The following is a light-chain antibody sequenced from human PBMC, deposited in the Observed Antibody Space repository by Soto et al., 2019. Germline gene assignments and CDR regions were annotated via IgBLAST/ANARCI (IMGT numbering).Light chain of an antibody. J-gene: IGKJ5*01. Sequence: DIVMTQSPLSLPVTPGEPASISCRSSQSLLHSNGYNYLDWYLQKPGQSPQLLIYLGSNRASGVPDRFSGSGSGTDFTLKISRVEAEDVGVYYFMQALQTPITFGQGKRLEIK. CDR1: QSLLHSNGYNY. V-gene: IGKV2-28*01. CDR3: MQALQTPIT. CDR2: LGS.